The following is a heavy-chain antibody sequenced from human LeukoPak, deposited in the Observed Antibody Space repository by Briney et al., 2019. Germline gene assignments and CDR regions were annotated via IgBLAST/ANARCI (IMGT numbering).Heavy chain of an antibody. CDR1: GFTFSSYA. D-gene: IGHD6-13*01. CDR2: ISGSGGST. J-gene: IGHJ5*02. CDR3: AKDNYHSSSFLNWFDP. Sequence: GWSLRLSCAASGFTFSSYAMSWVRQAPGRGLEWVSAISGSGGSTYYADSVKGRFTISRDNSKNTLYLQMNSLRAEDTAVYYCAKDNYHSSSFLNWFDPWGQGTLVTVSS. V-gene: IGHV3-23*01.